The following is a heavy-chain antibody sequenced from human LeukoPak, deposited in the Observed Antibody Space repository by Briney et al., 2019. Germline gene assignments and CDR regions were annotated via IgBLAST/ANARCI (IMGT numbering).Heavy chain of an antibody. CDR2: ISYDGSNK. D-gene: IGHD5-24*01. Sequence: GGSLRLSCVASGFTFSSYAMHWVRQAPGKGLEWVAVISYDGSNKYYADSVKGRFTISRDNSKNTLYLQMNSLRAEDTAVYYCAREEMAFDYWGQGTLVTVSS. CDR3: AREEMAFDY. V-gene: IGHV3-30-3*01. CDR1: GFTFSSYA. J-gene: IGHJ4*02.